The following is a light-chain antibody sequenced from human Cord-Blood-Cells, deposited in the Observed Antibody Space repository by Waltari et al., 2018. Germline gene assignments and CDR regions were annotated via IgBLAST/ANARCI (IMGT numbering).Light chain of an antibody. CDR2: DVS. CDR3: SSYTSSSTEVV. Sequence: QSALTQPASVSGSPGQSITISCTGTSSDVRGYNYVSWYQHHPGKAPKLMIYDVSNRPSGVSNRFSGSKSGNTASLTISGLQAEDEADYYCSSYTSSSTEVVFGGGTKLTVL. V-gene: IGLV2-14*03. J-gene: IGLJ2*01. CDR1: SSDVRGYNY.